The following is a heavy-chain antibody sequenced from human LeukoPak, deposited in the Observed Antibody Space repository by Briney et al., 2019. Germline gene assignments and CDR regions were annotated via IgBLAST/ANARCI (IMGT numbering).Heavy chain of an antibody. CDR1: GGSISSGGYY. D-gene: IGHD1-14*01. CDR2: IYYSGST. CDR3: ARETTGLQLDY. Sequence: SETLSLTCTVSGGSISSGGYYWSWIRQHPGKGLEWIGYIYYSGSTYYNPSLKSRVTISVDTSKNQFSLKPSSVTAADTAVYYCARETTGLQLDYWGQGTLVTVSS. V-gene: IGHV4-31*03. J-gene: IGHJ4*02.